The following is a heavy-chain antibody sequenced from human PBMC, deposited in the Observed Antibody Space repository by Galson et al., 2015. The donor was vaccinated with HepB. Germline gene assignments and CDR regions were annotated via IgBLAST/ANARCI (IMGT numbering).Heavy chain of an antibody. CDR1: GFTFSDYY. J-gene: IGHJ4*02. Sequence: SLRLSCAASGFTFSDYYMSWIRQAPGKGLEWVSYISSSSTYTNYADSVKGRFNISRDNAKKSLYLEMNSLRAEDTAVYYCATYGVATERFDYWGQGTLVTVSS. D-gene: IGHD5-12*01. CDR2: ISSSSTYT. V-gene: IGHV3-11*06. CDR3: ATYGVATERFDY.